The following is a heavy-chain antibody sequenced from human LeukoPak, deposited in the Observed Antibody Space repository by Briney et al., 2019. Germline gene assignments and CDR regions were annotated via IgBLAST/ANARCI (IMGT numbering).Heavy chain of an antibody. CDR3: AKEMNDYVDYFYMDV. J-gene: IGHJ6*04. D-gene: IGHD4-17*01. CDR2: IRYDGTKK. V-gene: IGHV3-30*02. CDR1: GLTFSSYA. Sequence: GGSLRLSCAASGLTFSSYAMHWVRQAPGKGLDWVAFIRYDGTKKYCADSVKGRFTVSRDNSKNALYLQMNSLRAEDTAVYYCAKEMNDYVDYFYMDVWGKGTTVTVSS.